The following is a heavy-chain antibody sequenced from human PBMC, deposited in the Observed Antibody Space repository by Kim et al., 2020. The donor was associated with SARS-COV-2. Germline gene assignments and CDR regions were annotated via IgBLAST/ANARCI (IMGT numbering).Heavy chain of an antibody. V-gene: IGHV3-30*02. D-gene: IGHD3-9*01. J-gene: IGHJ3*02. Sequence: GRFTISRDNSKNTLYLQMNSLRAEDTAVYYCANSRRATMSILGWHDAFDIWGQGTMVTVSS. CDR3: ANSRRATMSILGWHDAFDI.